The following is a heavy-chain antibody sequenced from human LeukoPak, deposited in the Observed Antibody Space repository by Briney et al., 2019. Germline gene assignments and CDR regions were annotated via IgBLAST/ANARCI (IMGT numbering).Heavy chain of an antibody. CDR1: GFSFDTHG. V-gene: IGHV3-33*03. Sequence: PGGSLRLSCAASGFSFDTHGMHWVRQAPGKGLEWVAVIWYDGSKKYYADSVKGRFTISRDDTRNSLSLQMNSLRPEDTAIYYCARRFRDWGQGILVTVSA. CDR2: IWYDGSKK. CDR3: ARRFRD. J-gene: IGHJ4*02.